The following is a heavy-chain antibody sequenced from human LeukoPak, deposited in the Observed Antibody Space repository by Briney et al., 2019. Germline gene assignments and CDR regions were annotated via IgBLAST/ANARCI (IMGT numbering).Heavy chain of an antibody. CDR2: INPSSGGA. J-gene: IGHJ5*01. CDR3: ARDGQNRYWFDY. CDR1: GYTFTGYY. Sequence: LEASVKVSCKTSGYTFTGYYMHWVRQAPGQGPEWMGWINPSSGGAKYAQKFQGRVTMPWDTSIGTAYMELSRLTSDDTAVYYCARDGQNRYWFDYWGQGTLVTVSS. V-gene: IGHV1-2*02.